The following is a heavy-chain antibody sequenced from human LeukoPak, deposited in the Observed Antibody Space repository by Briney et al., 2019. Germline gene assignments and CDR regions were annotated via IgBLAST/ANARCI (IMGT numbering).Heavy chain of an antibody. CDR1: GFTFSSYW. D-gene: IGHD5-18*01. J-gene: IGHJ6*02. CDR3: ARDAVDTANAV. Sequence: GGSLRLSCAASGFTFSSYWMTWVRQAPGKGLEWVANIKQDGSETFYVDSVKGRFTISRDNAKYSLYLQMNSLRAEDTAVYYCARDAVDTANAVWGQGTTVTVSS. CDR2: IKQDGSET. V-gene: IGHV3-7*03.